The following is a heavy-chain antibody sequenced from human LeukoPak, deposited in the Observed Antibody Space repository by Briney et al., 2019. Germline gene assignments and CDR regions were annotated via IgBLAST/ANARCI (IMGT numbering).Heavy chain of an antibody. D-gene: IGHD6-19*01. V-gene: IGHV4-39*01. J-gene: IGHJ4*02. Sequence: SETLSLTCTVSGGSISSSPYYWGWIRQPPGKGLEWIGNIYYSGSTYYNPSLKTRVIISLDTSKNQFSLKLTSVTAADTAVYYCARHASVDGNWPRPLDYWGQGSLVTVSS. CDR3: ARHASVDGNWPRPLDY. CDR2: IYYSGST. CDR1: GGSISSSPYY.